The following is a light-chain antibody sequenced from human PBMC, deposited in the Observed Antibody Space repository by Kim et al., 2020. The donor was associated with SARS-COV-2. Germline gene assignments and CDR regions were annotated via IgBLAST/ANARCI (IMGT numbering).Light chain of an antibody. CDR2: DAS. J-gene: IGKJ3*01. CDR1: HTISTW. Sequence: ASVGDRVTIACRASHTISTWLAWYQQKPGKAPKFLIYDASNLQSGVPSRFSGSGSGTEFTLTISSLQPDDFATYYCQQYNIYSLTFGPGTKVDIK. V-gene: IGKV1-5*01. CDR3: QQYNIYSLT.